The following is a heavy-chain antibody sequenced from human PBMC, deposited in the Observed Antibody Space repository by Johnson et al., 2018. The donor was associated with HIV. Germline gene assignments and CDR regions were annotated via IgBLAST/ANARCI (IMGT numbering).Heavy chain of an antibody. CDR3: ARYSGAFDI. D-gene: IGHD2-21*01. CDR2: MSSSGSTI. V-gene: IGHV3-11*04. CDR1: GFSFSDYY. J-gene: IGHJ3*02. Sequence: HVQLVESGGGLVKPGGSLRLSCVASGFSFSDYYMSWIRQAPGKGLEWISFMSSSGSTIYHAESVKGRFTISRDNAKNSLYLQMNSLRAEDTAVYYCARYSGAFDIWGQGTMVTVSS.